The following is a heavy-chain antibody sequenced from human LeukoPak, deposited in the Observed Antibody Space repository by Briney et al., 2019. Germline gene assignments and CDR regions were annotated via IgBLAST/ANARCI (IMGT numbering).Heavy chain of an antibody. CDR1: GGSISRYY. CDR2: IYYSEST. V-gene: IGHV4-59*08. Sequence: SETLSLTCTVSGGSISRYYWSWIRQPPGKGLEWIGYIYYSESTNYNPSLKSRVTMSVDTSKNQFSLKVTSVTAADTAIYYCARHDSSGYKYWGQGTLVTVSS. J-gene: IGHJ4*02. D-gene: IGHD3-22*01. CDR3: ARHDSSGYKY.